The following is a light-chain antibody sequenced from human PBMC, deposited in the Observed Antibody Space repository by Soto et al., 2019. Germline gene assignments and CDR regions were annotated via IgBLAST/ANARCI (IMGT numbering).Light chain of an antibody. CDR3: QQYNRWPPWT. J-gene: IGKJ1*01. CDR1: QSVSSN. Sequence: EIVMTQSPATLSVSPGERATLSCRASQSVSSNLAWYQQKPSQPPRLLIHGASTRATGVPDRFSGSGSGTEFTLTISSLQSEDFAVYYCQQYNRWPPWTFGQGTKVDIK. V-gene: IGKV3-15*01. CDR2: GAS.